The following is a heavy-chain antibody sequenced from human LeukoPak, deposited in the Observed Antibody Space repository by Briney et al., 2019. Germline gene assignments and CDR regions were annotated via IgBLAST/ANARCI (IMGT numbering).Heavy chain of an antibody. D-gene: IGHD2-2*01. Sequence: ASVKVSCKASGGTFSSYAISWVRQAPGQGLEWMGGIIPIFGTANYAQKFQGRVTITADESTSTAYMELSSLRSEDTAVYYCARTGYCSSTSCYGDAFDIWGQGTMVTVSS. CDR1: GGTFSSYA. CDR2: IIPIFGTA. J-gene: IGHJ3*02. CDR3: ARTGYCSSTSCYGDAFDI. V-gene: IGHV1-69*13.